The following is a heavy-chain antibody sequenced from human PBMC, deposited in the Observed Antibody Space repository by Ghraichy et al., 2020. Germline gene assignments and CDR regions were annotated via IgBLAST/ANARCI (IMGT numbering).Heavy chain of an antibody. V-gene: IGHV3-30-3*01. J-gene: IGHJ4*02. CDR3: ASSGSYPN. CDR1: GFSFRNFA. CDR2: ISYDGSNK. D-gene: IGHD1-26*01. Sequence: GGSLRLSCAASGFSFRNFAVHWVRQAPGKGLEWVALISYDGSNKYYADSVKGRFTISRDNSNNTLYLQMNSLRGEDTAVYYCASSGSYPNWGQGTLVTVSS.